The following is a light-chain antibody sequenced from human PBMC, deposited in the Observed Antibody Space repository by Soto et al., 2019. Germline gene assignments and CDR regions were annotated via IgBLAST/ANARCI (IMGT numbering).Light chain of an antibody. J-gene: IGKJ2*01. CDR2: GAS. Sequence: EIVLTQSPGTLSLSPGERATLSCRASQSVSSSYLAWYQQKPGQAPRLLIYGASSRATGIPDRFSGSRSGTDFTLAISRLEPEDFAVYYCQQYRSSPPYTFGQGTKLEIK. V-gene: IGKV3-20*01. CDR1: QSVSSSY. CDR3: QQYRSSPPYT.